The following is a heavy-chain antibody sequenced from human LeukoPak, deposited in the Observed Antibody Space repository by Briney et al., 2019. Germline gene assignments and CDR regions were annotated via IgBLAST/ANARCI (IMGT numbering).Heavy chain of an antibody. V-gene: IGHV3-48*02. CDR3: ASYCTGGRCRNFDY. CDR2: ISSSSSTI. Sequence: PGGSLRLSCAASGFAFSDSSTNWVRQAPGKGLEWVSYISSSSSTIYYADSVKGRFTISRDNAKDSPYLQMNSLRDDDTAVYYCASYCTGGRCRNFDYWGQGTLVTVSS. J-gene: IGHJ4*02. D-gene: IGHD2-15*01. CDR1: GFAFSDSS.